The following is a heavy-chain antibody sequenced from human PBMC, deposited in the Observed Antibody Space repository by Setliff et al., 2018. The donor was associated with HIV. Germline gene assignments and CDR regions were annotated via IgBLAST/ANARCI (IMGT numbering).Heavy chain of an antibody. CDR3: ARLTYYYDTSGPAAAFDI. CDR2: IYNSGST. D-gene: IGHD3-22*01. V-gene: IGHV4-31*03. CDR1: GGSISSGGFY. Sequence: SETLSLTCNVSGGSISSGGFYWNWIRQHPGKGLEWIGYIYNSGSTYYSPSLQSRLTISVDTSKNQLSLKLTSVTAAVTAVYYCARLTYYYDTSGPAAAFDIWGQGTMVTVS. J-gene: IGHJ3*02.